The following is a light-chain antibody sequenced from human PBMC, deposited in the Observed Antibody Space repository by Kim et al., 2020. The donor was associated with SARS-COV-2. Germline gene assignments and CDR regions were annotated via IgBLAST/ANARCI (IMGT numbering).Light chain of an antibody. CDR1: QSIRSY. V-gene: IGKV3-11*01. CDR3: QQRSTWYT. Sequence: EIVLTQSPATMSLSPGEIATLSCRASQSIRSYLAWYQQKPGQAPRLLIYDASKRATGIPDRFSGSGSGTDFTLTISSLEPEDFAVYYCQQRSTWYTFGQGTKLEI. J-gene: IGKJ2*01. CDR2: DAS.